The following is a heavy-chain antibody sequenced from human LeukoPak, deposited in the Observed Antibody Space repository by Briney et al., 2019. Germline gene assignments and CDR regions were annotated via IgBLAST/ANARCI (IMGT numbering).Heavy chain of an antibody. CDR3: ARQGLTAMVTVQY. CDR2: IYHRGST. V-gene: IGHV4-38-2*01. Sequence: PSETLSLTCAVSGYSISSGYYWGWIRQPPGKGLEWIGRIYHRGSTYYNPSLKSLVTISVATSKTQFSLKLRSVTAADTAVYYCARQGLTAMVTVQYWGQGTLVTVSS. CDR1: GYSISSGYY. D-gene: IGHD5-18*01. J-gene: IGHJ4*02.